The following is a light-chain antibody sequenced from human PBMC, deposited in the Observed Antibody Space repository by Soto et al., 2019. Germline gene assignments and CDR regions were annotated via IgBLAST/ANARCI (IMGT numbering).Light chain of an antibody. V-gene: IGKV3-15*01. Sequence: EIVMTQFPATLSVSPGERATLSCRASQSVVSNLAWYQQKPGQAPRLLIHGASTRATGFPARFSGSGSGTDFTLTISSLQSEDFEIYYCQQYNKWPWTFGQGTKVDIK. CDR3: QQYNKWPWT. CDR1: QSVVSN. J-gene: IGKJ1*01. CDR2: GAS.